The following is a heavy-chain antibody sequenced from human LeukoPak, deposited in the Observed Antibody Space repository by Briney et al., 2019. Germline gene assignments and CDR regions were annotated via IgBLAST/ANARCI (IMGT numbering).Heavy chain of an antibody. V-gene: IGHV1-8*01. CDR1: GYTFTSYD. J-gene: IGHJ4*02. D-gene: IGHD1-26*01. CDR3: AREQVGATTFFDY. Sequence: ASVKVSCKASGYTFTSYDISWVRQATGQGLEWMGWMNPNSGNTGYAQKFQGRVTMTRNTSISTAYMELSSLRSEDTAVYYCAREQVGATTFFDYWGQGTLVTVSS. CDR2: MNPNSGNT.